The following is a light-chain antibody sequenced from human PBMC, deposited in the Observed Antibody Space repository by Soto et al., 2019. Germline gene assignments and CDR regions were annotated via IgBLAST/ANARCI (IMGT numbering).Light chain of an antibody. V-gene: IGKV1-9*01. CDR1: QGISSY. CDR3: QQLSSYPLT. J-gene: IGKJ3*01. CDR2: AAS. Sequence: DIPLTQSPSFLSASLGDRVTITCRASQGISSYLAWYQQKPGKAPKLLIYAASTLQSGVPSRFSGSGSGTEFTLTISSLQPEDFATYYCQQLSSYPLTFGPGTKVDIK.